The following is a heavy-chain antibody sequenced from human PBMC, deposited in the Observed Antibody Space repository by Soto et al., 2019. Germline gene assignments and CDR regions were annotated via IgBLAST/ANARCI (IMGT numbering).Heavy chain of an antibody. Sequence: SETLSLTCTVSGGSISSYYWSWIRQPPGKGLEWIGYIYYSGSTNYNPSLKSRVTISVDTSKNRFSLKLSSVTAAETAVYYCARGWLRFPFDYWGQGTLVTVSS. D-gene: IGHD5-12*01. CDR1: GGSISSYY. V-gene: IGHV4-59*01. CDR2: IYYSGST. J-gene: IGHJ4*02. CDR3: ARGWLRFPFDY.